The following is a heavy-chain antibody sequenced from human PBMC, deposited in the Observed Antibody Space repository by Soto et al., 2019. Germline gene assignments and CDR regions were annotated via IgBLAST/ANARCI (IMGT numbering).Heavy chain of an antibody. CDR2: IYHSGST. CDR3: ARTDGYYYGSGSYWFWFDP. J-gene: IGHJ5*02. Sequence: SETLSLTCAVSGGSISSSNWWSWVRQPPGKGLEWIGEIYHSGSTNYNPSLKSRVTISVDKSKNQFSLKLSSVTAADTAVYYCARTDGYYYGSGSYWFWFDPWGQGTLVTVSS. D-gene: IGHD3-10*01. V-gene: IGHV4-4*02. CDR1: GGSISSSNW.